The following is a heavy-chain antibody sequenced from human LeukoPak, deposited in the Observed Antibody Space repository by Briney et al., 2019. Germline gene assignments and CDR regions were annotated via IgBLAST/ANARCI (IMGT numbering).Heavy chain of an antibody. J-gene: IGHJ4*02. CDR1: GFTFSSYS. Sequence: GSLRLSCAASGFTFSSYSMNWVRQAAGKGLEWISCISTSSSAIYYADPVKGRFTISRDNAKNSLYLQMNSLRAEDTAVYYCARDQGSGWPTDNDYWGQGTLVTVSS. V-gene: IGHV3-48*01. CDR3: ARDQGSGWPTDNDY. CDR2: ISTSSSAI. D-gene: IGHD6-19*01.